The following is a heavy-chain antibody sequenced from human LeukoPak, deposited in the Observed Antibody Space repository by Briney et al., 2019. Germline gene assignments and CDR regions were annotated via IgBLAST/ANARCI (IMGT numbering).Heavy chain of an antibody. CDR3: SKWKSSGSYYPFDY. J-gene: IGHJ4*02. D-gene: IGHD3-22*01. Sequence: RGGSLRLSCAASGFTFDDYAMHWVRQAPGNVLDWVSGVSWNSGSIGYADSTKGRFTIYRDNAKNSLYLQMNSLRPENTALYYCSKWKSSGSYYPFDYWGQGTLVTVSS. CDR1: GFTFDDYA. CDR2: VSWNSGSI. V-gene: IGHV3-9*01.